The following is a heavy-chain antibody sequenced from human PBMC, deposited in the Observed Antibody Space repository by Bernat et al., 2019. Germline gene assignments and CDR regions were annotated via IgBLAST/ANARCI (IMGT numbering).Heavy chain of an antibody. V-gene: IGHV1-18*01. CDR3: ARDDGDYRFDY. CDR2: ISAYNGNT. J-gene: IGHJ4*02. CDR1: GYTFTSYG. D-gene: IGHD4-17*01. Sequence: QVQLVQSGAEVKKPGASVKVSCKASGYTFTSYGISWVRQAPGQGLEWMGWISAYNGNTNYAQKLQGRVTITRDTSASTAYMELSSLRSEDTAVYYCARDDGDYRFDYWGQGTLVTVSS.